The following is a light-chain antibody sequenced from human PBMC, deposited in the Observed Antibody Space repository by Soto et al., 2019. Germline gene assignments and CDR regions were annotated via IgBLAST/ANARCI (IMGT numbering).Light chain of an antibody. CDR1: QSVTSRY. V-gene: IGKV3D-20*02. CDR3: QQRINWPWT. CDR2: GAS. Sequence: EIVLTQSPGTLSLSPRERATLSCRASQSVTSRYLAWYQQKPGQAPRLLMSGASTRAAGIPDRFRGSGSGTDFTLTINSLEPEDSAVYFCQQRINWPWTFGQGTKVDI. J-gene: IGKJ1*01.